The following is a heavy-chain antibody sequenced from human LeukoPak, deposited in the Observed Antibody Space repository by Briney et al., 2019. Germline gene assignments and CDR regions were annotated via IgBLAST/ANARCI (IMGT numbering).Heavy chain of an antibody. J-gene: IGHJ4*02. D-gene: IGHD3-10*01. V-gene: IGHV4-39*01. Sequence: PSETLSLTCSVSGGSISSTSYYWDWIRQPPGKGLEWIGTVFYTGTTYYNPSLKSRVTISVDTSNNQFSLKLSSVTAAGTALYYCARQVLLAFDYWGQGALVTVSS. CDR3: ARQVLLAFDY. CDR1: GGSISSTSYY. CDR2: VFYTGTT.